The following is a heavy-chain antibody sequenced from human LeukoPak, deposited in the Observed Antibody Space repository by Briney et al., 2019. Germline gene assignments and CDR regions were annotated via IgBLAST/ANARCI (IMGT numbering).Heavy chain of an antibody. Sequence: GGSLRLSCAASGFTVSSNYMSWVRQAPGKGLEWVSVIYSGGSAYYADSVKGRFTISRDNSKNTLYLQMNSLRAEDTAVYYCASIKVAVAGSGAWGQGTLVTVSS. D-gene: IGHD6-19*01. CDR1: GFTVSSNY. CDR3: ASIKVAVAGSGA. V-gene: IGHV3-53*01. CDR2: IYSGGSA. J-gene: IGHJ4*02.